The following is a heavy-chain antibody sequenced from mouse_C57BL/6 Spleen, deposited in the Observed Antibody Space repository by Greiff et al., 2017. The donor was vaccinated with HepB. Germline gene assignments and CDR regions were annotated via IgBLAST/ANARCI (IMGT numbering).Heavy chain of an antibody. CDR1: GYTFTSYW. J-gene: IGHJ4*01. V-gene: IGHV1-52*01. CDR3: ARGEKLGQAAMDY. D-gene: IGHD3-3*01. CDR2: IDPSDSET. Sequence: QVQLQQPGAELVRPGSSVKLSCKASGYTFTSYWMHWVKQRPIQGLEWIGNIDPSDSETHYNQKFKDKATLTVDKSSSTAYMQLSSLTSEDSAVYYCARGEKLGQAAMDYWGQGTSVTVSS.